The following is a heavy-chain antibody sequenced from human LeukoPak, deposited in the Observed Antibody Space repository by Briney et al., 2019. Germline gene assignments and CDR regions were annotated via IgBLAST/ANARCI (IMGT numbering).Heavy chain of an antibody. J-gene: IGHJ5*02. D-gene: IGHD6-19*01. Sequence: ASVKVSCKASGYTFTGYYMHWVRQAPGQGLEWMGWINPNSGGAKYAQKFQDRVTMTRDTSISTAYMGLGRLRSDDTAVYYCAKGRVVAGSKSLTYHWLDPWGQGTLVTVSS. CDR1: GYTFTGYY. CDR3: AKGRVVAGSKSLTYHWLDP. CDR2: INPNSGGA. V-gene: IGHV1-2*02.